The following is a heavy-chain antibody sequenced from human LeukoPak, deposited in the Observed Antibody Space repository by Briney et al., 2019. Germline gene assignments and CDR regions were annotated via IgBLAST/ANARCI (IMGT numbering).Heavy chain of an antibody. CDR1: GFTFSNYA. CDR2: ISGSGGST. D-gene: IGHD1-26*01. J-gene: IGHJ4*02. V-gene: IGHV3-23*01. CDR3: AKDGIVGPTREFDY. Sequence: PGGSLRLSCAASGFTFSNYAMSWVRQAPGKGLEWVSTISGSGGSTYYADSVKGRFTISRDNSKNTLSVQINSLRVEDTAIYYCAKDGIVGPTREFDYWGQGTLVTVSS.